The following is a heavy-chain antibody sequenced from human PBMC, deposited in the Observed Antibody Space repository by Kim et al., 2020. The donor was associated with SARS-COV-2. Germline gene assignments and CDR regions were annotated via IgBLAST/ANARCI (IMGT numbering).Heavy chain of an antibody. Sequence: GGSLRLSCAASGFTFSSYAMHWVRQAPGKGLEWVAVISYDGSNKYYADSVKGRFTISRDNSKNTLYLQMNSLRAEDTAVYYCARGPVLRYFDWLLAGAYFDYWGQGTLVTVSS. D-gene: IGHD3-9*01. V-gene: IGHV3-30*04. J-gene: IGHJ4*02. CDR2: ISYDGSNK. CDR1: GFTFSSYA. CDR3: ARGPVLRYFDWLLAGAYFDY.